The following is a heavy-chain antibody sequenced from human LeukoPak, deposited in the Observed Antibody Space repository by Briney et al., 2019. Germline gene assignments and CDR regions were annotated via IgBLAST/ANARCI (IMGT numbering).Heavy chain of an antibody. Sequence: SGGSLRLSCAASGFTFRSHGMPWVRQGPGKGLEWVATISHDGSDIFYVESGKGRFTISRDNSKTTVYLQMTGLRTDDTGVYNCARVRDPFRWTRTLDHWGQGTRVIVSS. V-gene: IGHV3-30*03. CDR1: GFTFRSHG. J-gene: IGHJ4*02. CDR2: ISHDGSDI. D-gene: IGHD4-23*01. CDR3: ARVRDPFRWTRTLDH.